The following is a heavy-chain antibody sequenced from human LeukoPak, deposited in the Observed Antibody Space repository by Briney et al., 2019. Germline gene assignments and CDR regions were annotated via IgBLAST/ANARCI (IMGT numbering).Heavy chain of an antibody. CDR3: ASGDCTNGVCRSHYYYYMDV. CDR1: GFTFSSYV. J-gene: IGHJ6*03. Sequence: GGSLRLSCAASGFTFSSYVMHWVRQAPGKGLEWVAVISSNGGTKYYADSVKGRFTISRDNSKNTLYLQMDSLRAEDTAVYYCASGDCTNGVCRSHYYYYMDVWGKGTPGTVSS. CDR2: ISSNGGTK. V-gene: IGHV3-30-3*01. D-gene: IGHD2-8*01.